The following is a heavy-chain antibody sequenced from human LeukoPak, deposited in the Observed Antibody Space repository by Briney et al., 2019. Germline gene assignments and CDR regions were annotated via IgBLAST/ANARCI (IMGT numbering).Heavy chain of an antibody. CDR1: VFSHSSYS. CDR3: ARDPGDIVVVPAEEHYYYYGVDV. D-gene: IGHD2-2*01. J-gene: IGHJ6*02. CDR2: ISSSSCYI. Sequence: GGSLRLSCAASVFSHSSYSMNWVRQAPGKGLEWVSYISSSSCYICCADSVEGRFTISRDNAKNALSLQMNSLRAEDTALYYCARDPGDIVVVPAEEHYYYYGVDVWGQGTTVTVSS. V-gene: IGHV3-21*05.